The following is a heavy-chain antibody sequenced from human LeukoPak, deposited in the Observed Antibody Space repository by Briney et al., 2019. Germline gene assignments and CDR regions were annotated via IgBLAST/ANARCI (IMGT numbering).Heavy chain of an antibody. CDR1: GYTFTSYG. CDR3: VRNDDSSGEIDY. D-gene: IGHD3-22*01. Sequence: ASVKVTCKASGYTFTSYGISWVRQAPGQGLEWMGWISAYNGNTNYAQKLLGRVTMTTDTSTSTAYMELRSLRSDDSAVYYCVRNDDSSGEIDYWDQGTLVTVSS. J-gene: IGHJ4*02. CDR2: ISAYNGNT. V-gene: IGHV1-18*01.